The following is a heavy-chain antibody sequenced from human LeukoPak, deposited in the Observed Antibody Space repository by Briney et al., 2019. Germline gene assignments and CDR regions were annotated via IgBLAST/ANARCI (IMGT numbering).Heavy chain of an antibody. CDR3: ARRYSSGWWIDY. V-gene: IGHV3-23*01. Sequence: GGSLRLSCAASGFTFSSYTMSWVRQAPGKGLEWVSTITTSDGNTYYADSVKGRFTVSRDNSKNTLYLQMNTLRAEDTAVYYCARRYSSGWWIDYWGQGTLVTVSS. CDR1: GFTFSSYT. CDR2: ITTSDGNT. J-gene: IGHJ4*02. D-gene: IGHD6-19*01.